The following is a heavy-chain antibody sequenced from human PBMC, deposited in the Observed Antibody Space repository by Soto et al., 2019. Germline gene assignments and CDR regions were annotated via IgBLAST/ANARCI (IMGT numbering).Heavy chain of an antibody. CDR1: GFTFDDYG. J-gene: IGHJ6*03. V-gene: IGHV3-20*01. CDR2: INWNGGST. D-gene: IGHD3-9*01. Sequence: PGGSLRLSCAASGFTFDDYGMSWVRQAPGKGLEWVSGINWNGGSTGYADSVKGRFTISRGNAKNSLYLQMNSLRAEDTALYHCARIVLRYFDWLPEGPYYMDVWGKGTTVTVSS. CDR3: ARIVLRYFDWLPEGPYYMDV.